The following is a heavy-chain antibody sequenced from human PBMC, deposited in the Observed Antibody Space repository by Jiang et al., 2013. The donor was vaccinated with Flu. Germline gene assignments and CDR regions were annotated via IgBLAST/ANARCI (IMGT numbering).Heavy chain of an antibody. CDR3: ARAPGIWFDRLTFHSPMFDY. V-gene: IGHV5-51*01. Sequence: GWVRQMPGKGLEWMGIIFPDDSDTRYSPSFEGQVTISADESISTAYLQWSSLKASDSAFYYCARAPGIWFDRLTFHSPMFDYWGQGTLVTVSS. CDR2: IFPDDSDT. J-gene: IGHJ4*02. D-gene: IGHD3-10*01.